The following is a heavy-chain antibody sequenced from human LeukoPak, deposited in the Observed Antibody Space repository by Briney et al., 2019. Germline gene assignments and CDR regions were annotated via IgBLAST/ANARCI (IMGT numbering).Heavy chain of an antibody. CDR3: ARDRGAKLDLDY. Sequence: ASVKVSCKASGYTFTGYYMHWVRQAPGQGLEWMGWINPKSGGTNYEQKFQGRVTMTRDTSISTAYMELSRLRSDDTAVYSCARDRGAKLDLDYWGQGTLVAVSS. D-gene: IGHD6-13*01. V-gene: IGHV1-2*02. CDR1: GYTFTGYY. J-gene: IGHJ4*02. CDR2: INPKSGGT.